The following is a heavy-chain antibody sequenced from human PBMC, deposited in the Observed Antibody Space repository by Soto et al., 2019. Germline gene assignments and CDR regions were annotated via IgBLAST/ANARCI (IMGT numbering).Heavy chain of an antibody. J-gene: IGHJ6*02. D-gene: IGHD3-10*01. Sequence: QVQLQESGPGLVKPSETLSLTCTVSGGSITSYYWSWIRQPPGKGLEWLGYIYYTGSTNYNPSLKSRVTISLDTSKNQFSLKLSSVTAADTAVYYCARHAYGSGFYYGMNVWGQGTMVTVSS. CDR1: GGSITSYY. CDR2: IYYTGST. V-gene: IGHV4-59*08. CDR3: ARHAYGSGFYYGMNV.